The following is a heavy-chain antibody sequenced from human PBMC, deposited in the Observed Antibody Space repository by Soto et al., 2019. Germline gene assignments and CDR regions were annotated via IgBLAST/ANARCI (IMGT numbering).Heavy chain of an antibody. CDR3: ATGSPYYYGSGGMWDS. V-gene: IGHV4-4*02. J-gene: IGHJ4*02. CDR2: IYHSGAT. Sequence: QVRLQESGPGLVKPSGTLSLTCLVSGGSMSSPNWWTWVRQAPVKGLEWIAEIYHSGATNYSPSLKSRAVISIDKSNNQFSLQLTSVTAADTAVYYCATGSPYYYGSGGMWDSWGRGALVTVSS. CDR1: GGSMSSPNW. D-gene: IGHD3-10*01.